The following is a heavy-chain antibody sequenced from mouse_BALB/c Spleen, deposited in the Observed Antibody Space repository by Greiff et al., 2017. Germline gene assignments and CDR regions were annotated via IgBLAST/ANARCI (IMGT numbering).Heavy chain of an antibody. CDR1: GFTFSNYW. CDR3: TGLRHWYFDV. D-gene: IGHD1-2*01. V-gene: IGHV6-6*02. J-gene: IGHJ1*01. Sequence: EVKVEESGGGLVQPGGSMKLSCVASGFTFSNYWMNWVRQSPEKGLEWVAEIRLKSNNYATHYAESVKGRFTISRDDSKSSVYLQMNNLRAEDTGIYYCTGLRHWYFDVWGAGTTVTVSS. CDR2: IRLKSNNYAT.